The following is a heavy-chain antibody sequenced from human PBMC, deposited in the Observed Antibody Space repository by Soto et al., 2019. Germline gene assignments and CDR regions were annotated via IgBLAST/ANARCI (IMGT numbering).Heavy chain of an antibody. J-gene: IGHJ6*03. CDR2: LWYDGSNK. Sequence: QVQLVESGGGVVQPGRSLRLSCAASGFRFSDYGMHWVRQAPGKGLEWVAGLWYDGSNKYYADSVKGRFTISRDNSKSTLYLQTDSLRAEDTAVYYCARGLRLTISGVVPEHYYYYMDVWGKGTTVTVSS. CDR3: ARGLRLTISGVVPEHYYYYMDV. CDR1: GFRFSDYG. V-gene: IGHV3-33*01. D-gene: IGHD3-3*01.